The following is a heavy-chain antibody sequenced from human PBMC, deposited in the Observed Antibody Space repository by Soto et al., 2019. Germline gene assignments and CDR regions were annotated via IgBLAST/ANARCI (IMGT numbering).Heavy chain of an antibody. CDR3: AHRGYGNYPRDNWFDP. CDR2: TYWNDDT. CDR1: GFSLTTAGAG. J-gene: IGHJ5*02. Sequence: QITLKESGPTLVKPTQTLTLTCTFSGFSLTTAGAGVGWIRQPPGKALEWLALTYWNDDTRYNPSLNSRLTITKTTSKNQVVLTMTNMDPVDTATYYCAHRGYGNYPRDNWFDPWGQGILVIVSS. D-gene: IGHD4-4*01. V-gene: IGHV2-5*01.